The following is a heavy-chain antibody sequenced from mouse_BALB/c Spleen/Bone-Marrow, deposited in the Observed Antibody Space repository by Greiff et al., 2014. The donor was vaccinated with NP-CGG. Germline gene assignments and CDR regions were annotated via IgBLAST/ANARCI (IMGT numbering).Heavy chain of an antibody. D-gene: IGHD4-1*01. CDR1: GFSLTNYG. Sequence: QVQLQQSGPGLVAPSQSLSITCTISGFSLTNYGVHWVRQPPGKGLEWLGVIWAGGSTNYNSALMSRLSISKDNSKSQVFLQMNRLQTDDTAMYYCAREGGTGFASWGQGTLGTVSA. CDR3: AREGGTGFAS. J-gene: IGHJ3*01. CDR2: IWAGGST. V-gene: IGHV2-9*02.